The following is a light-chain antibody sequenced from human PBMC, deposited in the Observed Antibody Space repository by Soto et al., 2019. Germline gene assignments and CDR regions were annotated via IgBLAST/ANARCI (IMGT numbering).Light chain of an antibody. CDR1: STDVGGYNY. V-gene: IGLV2-8*01. CDR2: DDT. J-gene: IGLJ3*02. Sequence: QSVLTQPPSASGSPGQSVAISCSGTSTDVGGYNYVSWYQQHPDKAPLVMIYDDTKRPSGVPDRFSVSKSGNTASLTVSGLQAEDEADYYCSSYAGSNNWVFGGGTKLTVL. CDR3: SSYAGSNNWV.